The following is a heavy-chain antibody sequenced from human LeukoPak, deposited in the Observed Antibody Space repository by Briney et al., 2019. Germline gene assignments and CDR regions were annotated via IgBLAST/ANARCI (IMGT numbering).Heavy chain of an antibody. J-gene: IGHJ5*02. V-gene: IGHV4-34*01. CDR3: AIGSPGYCSSTSCYHGWFDP. CDR1: GGSFSGYY. D-gene: IGHD2-2*03. CDR2: INHSGST. Sequence: SETLSLTCAVYGGSFSGYYWSWIRQPPGKGLEWIGEINHSGSTNYNPSLRSRVTISVDTSKNQFSLKLSSVTAADTAVYYCAIGSPGYCSSTSCYHGWFDPWGRGTLVTVSS.